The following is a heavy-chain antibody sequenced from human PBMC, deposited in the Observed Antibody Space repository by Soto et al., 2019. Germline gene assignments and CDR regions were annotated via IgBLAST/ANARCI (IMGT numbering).Heavy chain of an antibody. D-gene: IGHD4-17*01. CDR1: GGTITYYY. V-gene: IGHV4-59*12. J-gene: IGHJ6*02. Sequence: SETLSLTCTVSGGTITYYYWSWIRQAPGKGLEWLGYIFDGGSANYNPSLKSRVSFSLDKSQNQLSLKLTSVTGADTAIYYCVSVEGTPTLTGDYYSYAADACGPAT. CDR2: IFDGGSA. CDR3: VSVEGTPTLTGDYYSYAADA.